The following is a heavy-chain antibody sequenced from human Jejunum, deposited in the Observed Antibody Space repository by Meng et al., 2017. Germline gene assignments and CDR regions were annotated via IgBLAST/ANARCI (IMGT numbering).Heavy chain of an antibody. V-gene: IGHV6-1*01. Sequence: QTQLKQAGPGLVKPSQPLLLTVAISGDSVSSNCVAWNWIRQSPSRGLEWLGRTYYRSKWYIDYEVSVKSRITINPDTSKNQFSLQLNSVTPEDTAVYYCARGISAFAYWGQGTLVTVSS. D-gene: IGHD6-19*01. CDR1: GDSVSSNCVA. J-gene: IGHJ4*02. CDR2: TYYRSKWYI. CDR3: ARGISAFAY.